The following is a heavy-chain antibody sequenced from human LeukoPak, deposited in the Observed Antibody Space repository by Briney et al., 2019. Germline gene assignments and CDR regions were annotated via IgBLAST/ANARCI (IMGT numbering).Heavy chain of an antibody. CDR3: AKDNGYYYDSSGYFDY. Sequence: PGRSLRLSCAASGFTFDDYAMHWVRQAPGKGLEWVSGISWNGGSIGYADSVKGRFTISRDNAKNSLYLQMNSLRAEDMALYYCAKDNGYYYDSSGYFDYWGQGTLVTVSS. J-gene: IGHJ4*02. CDR2: ISWNGGSI. V-gene: IGHV3-9*03. D-gene: IGHD3-22*01. CDR1: GFTFDDYA.